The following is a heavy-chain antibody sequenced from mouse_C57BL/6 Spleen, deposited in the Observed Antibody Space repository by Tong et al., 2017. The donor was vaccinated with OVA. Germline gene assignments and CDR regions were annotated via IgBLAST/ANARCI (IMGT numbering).Heavy chain of an antibody. CDR1: GFSLTSYG. CDR2: IWGDGST. CDR3: ARDRTFDY. J-gene: IGHJ2*01. Sequence: VQLQESGPGLVAPSQSLSITCTVSGFSLTSYGVSWVRQPPGKGLEWLGVIWGDGSTNYNSALMSRLSISKDNSKSQVFLKMNSRQTDDTARYYCARDRTFDYWGQGTTLTVSS. V-gene: IGHV2-3*01.